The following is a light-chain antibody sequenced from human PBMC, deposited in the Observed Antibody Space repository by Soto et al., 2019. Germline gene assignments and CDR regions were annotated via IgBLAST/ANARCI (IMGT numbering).Light chain of an antibody. CDR3: HSYDSILSGPVV. Sequence: QSVLTQPPSVSGAPGQRVTISCTGSSSNIGAGYDVHWYQQLPGTAPKLLIYGNSNRPSGVPDRFSGSKSGTSASLAITGLQAEDEADYYCHSYDSILSGPVVFGGGTQLTVL. J-gene: IGLJ2*01. V-gene: IGLV1-40*01. CDR2: GNS. CDR1: SSNIGAGYD.